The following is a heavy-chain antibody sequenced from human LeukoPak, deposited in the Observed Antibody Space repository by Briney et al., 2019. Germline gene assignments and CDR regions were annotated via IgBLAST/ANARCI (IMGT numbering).Heavy chain of an antibody. CDR2: IYYSGST. CDR3: AKTSVGYHYYGMDV. V-gene: IGHV4-59*01. CDR1: GGSISSYY. J-gene: IGHJ6*02. Sequence: SETLSLTCTVSGGSISSYYWSWIRQPPGKGLEWIGYIYYSGSTNYNPSLKSRVTISVDTPKNQFSLKLSSVTAADTAVYYCAKTSVGYHYYGMDVWGQGTTVTISS.